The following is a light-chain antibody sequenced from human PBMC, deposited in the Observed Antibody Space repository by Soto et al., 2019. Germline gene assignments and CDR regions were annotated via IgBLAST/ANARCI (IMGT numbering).Light chain of an antibody. Sequence: QSALTQPASVSGSPRQSITISCTGTGSDVGGYNYVSWYQQHPGKAPKLIIYDVTYRPSGISNRFSGSKSGNTASLTISGPQADDEADYYCSSYAGNSTLVFGSGTQLTVL. CDR3: SSYAGNSTLV. V-gene: IGLV2-14*01. J-gene: IGLJ1*01. CDR2: DVT. CDR1: GSDVGGYNY.